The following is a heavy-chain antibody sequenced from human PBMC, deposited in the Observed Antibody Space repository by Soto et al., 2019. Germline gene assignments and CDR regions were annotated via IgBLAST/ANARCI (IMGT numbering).Heavy chain of an antibody. V-gene: IGHV3-7*03. D-gene: IGHD3-16*01. Sequence: EVQLVESGGGLVQPGGSLRLSCAASGFSFSTYWMSWVRQVPGAGLEWVANIKADGSETYYVDSVRGRFTISRYNVKTSLFLQMNNLRAEATAVYYCAKGGHIDFCGQGTLVTVSS. J-gene: IGHJ4*02. CDR3: AKGGHIDF. CDR2: IKADGSET. CDR1: GFSFSTYW.